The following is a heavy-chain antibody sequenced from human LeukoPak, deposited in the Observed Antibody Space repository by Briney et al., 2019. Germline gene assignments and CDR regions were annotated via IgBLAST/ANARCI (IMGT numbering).Heavy chain of an antibody. CDR2: ISSSSTYT. CDR3: ARTGYGYNYFDY. D-gene: IGHD3-16*01. CDR1: GFTFSSYG. Sequence: GGSLRLSCAASGFTFSSYGMNWVRQAPGKGLEWVSSISSSSTYTYYADSVKGRFTISRDNAKNSLYLQRNSLRAEDTAVYYCARTGYGYNYFDYWGQGTLVTVSS. V-gene: IGHV3-21*01. J-gene: IGHJ4*02.